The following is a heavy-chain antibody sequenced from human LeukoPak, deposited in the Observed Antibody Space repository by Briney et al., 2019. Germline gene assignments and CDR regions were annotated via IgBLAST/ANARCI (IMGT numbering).Heavy chain of an antibody. CDR1: GYSFSNYW. Sequence: GESLKISCKGSGYSFSNYWIGWIRQMPGKGLEWMAIINPGNSDTKYNPASQGQVTISADKSISTAYLQWSSLKASDSAMYYCARRSSSEFWGQGTLVTVSS. J-gene: IGHJ4*02. CDR3: ARRSSSEF. CDR2: INPGNSDT. V-gene: IGHV5-51*01. D-gene: IGHD6-6*01.